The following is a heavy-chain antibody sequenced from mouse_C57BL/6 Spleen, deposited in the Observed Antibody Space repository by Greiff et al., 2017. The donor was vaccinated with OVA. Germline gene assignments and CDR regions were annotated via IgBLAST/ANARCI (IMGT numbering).Heavy chain of an antibody. J-gene: IGHJ1*03. D-gene: IGHD2-1*01. Sequence: VQLQQSGPGLVKPSQSLSLTCSVTGYSITSGYYWNWIRQFPGNKLEWMGYISYDGSNNYNPSLKNRISITRDTSKNQFFLKLNSVTTEDTATYYCARDFYYGNYLRYFDVWGTGTTVTVSS. CDR2: ISYDGSN. CDR3: ARDFYYGNYLRYFDV. V-gene: IGHV3-6*01. CDR1: GYSITSGYY.